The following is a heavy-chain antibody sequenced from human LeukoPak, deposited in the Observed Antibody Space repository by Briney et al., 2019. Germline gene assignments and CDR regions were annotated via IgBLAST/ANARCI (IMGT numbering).Heavy chain of an antibody. CDR3: AKPFLWSPLFDY. J-gene: IGHJ4*02. V-gene: IGHV3-23*01. Sequence: AISGSGGSTYYADSVKGRFTISRDNTKNTLYLQMNSLRAEDTAVYYCAKPFLWSPLFDYWGQGTLVTVSS. CDR2: ISGSGGST. D-gene: IGHD2-21*01.